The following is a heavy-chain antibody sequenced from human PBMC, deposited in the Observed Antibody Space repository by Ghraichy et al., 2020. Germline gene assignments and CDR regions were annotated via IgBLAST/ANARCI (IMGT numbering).Heavy chain of an antibody. CDR2: ISGSDGST. CDR3: AKGIAVTEPYYYAMDV. V-gene: IGHV3-23*01. Sequence: GESLNISCAASGFTFSSYAMGWVRQAPGKGVEWVSAISGSDGSTYYADSVKGRFTISRDNSKNTLYLQMNSLRAEDTAVYYCAKGIAVTEPYYYAMDVWGQGTTVTVSS. D-gene: IGHD6-19*01. CDR1: GFTFSSYA. J-gene: IGHJ6*02.